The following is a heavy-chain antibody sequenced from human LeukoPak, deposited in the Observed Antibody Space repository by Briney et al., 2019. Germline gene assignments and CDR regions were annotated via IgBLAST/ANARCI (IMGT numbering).Heavy chain of an antibody. CDR2: INHSGST. V-gene: IGHV4-34*01. J-gene: IGHJ4*02. CDR1: GGSFSGYY. CDR3: ARTSGSYYVDY. Sequence: SETLSLTCAVYGGSFSGYYWSWIRQPPGKGLEWIGEINHSGSTNYNPSLKSRVTISVDTSKNQFSLKLSSVTAADTAVYYCARTSGSYYVDYWGQGTLVTVSS. D-gene: IGHD1-26*01.